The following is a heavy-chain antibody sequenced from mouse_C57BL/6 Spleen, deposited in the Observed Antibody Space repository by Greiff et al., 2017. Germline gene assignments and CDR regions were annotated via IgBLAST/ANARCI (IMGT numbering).Heavy chain of an antibody. Sequence: VMLVESGPGLVAPSQSLSITCTVSGFSLTSYGVHWVRQPPGKGLEWLVVIWSDGSTTYNSALKSRLSISKDNSKSQVFLKMNSLQTDDTAMYYCARHYYGSSYVSLYAMDYWGQGTSVTVSS. V-gene: IGHV2-6-1*01. CDR1: GFSLTSYG. D-gene: IGHD1-1*01. J-gene: IGHJ4*01. CDR2: IWSDGST. CDR3: ARHYYGSSYVSLYAMDY.